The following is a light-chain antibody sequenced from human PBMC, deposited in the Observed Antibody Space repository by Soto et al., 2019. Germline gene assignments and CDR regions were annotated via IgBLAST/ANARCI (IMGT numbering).Light chain of an antibody. J-gene: IGLJ3*02. Sequence: QSALTQPASVSGSPGQSITISCTGTSSDVVGYNYVSWYRQYPGHAPKLIIYDVNNRPSVVSNRFSASKSGNTASLTIPGLQAEDEADYYCSSYTSSSTLVVFGGGTKLTVL. V-gene: IGLV2-14*01. CDR1: SSDVVGYNY. CDR2: DVN. CDR3: SSYTSSSTLVV.